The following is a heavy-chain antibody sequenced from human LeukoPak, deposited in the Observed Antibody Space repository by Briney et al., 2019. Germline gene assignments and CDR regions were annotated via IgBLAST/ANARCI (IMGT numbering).Heavy chain of an antibody. D-gene: IGHD1-26*01. Sequence: ASVKVSCKASGYTFTSYDINWVRQATGQGLEWMGWMNPNSGNTGYAQKFQGRVTMTRNTSISTAYMELSSLRSEDTAVYYCARASIVGATNYYYYGMDVWGQGTTVTVSS. J-gene: IGHJ6*02. CDR2: MNPNSGNT. CDR3: ARASIVGATNYYYYGMDV. V-gene: IGHV1-8*01. CDR1: GYTFTSYD.